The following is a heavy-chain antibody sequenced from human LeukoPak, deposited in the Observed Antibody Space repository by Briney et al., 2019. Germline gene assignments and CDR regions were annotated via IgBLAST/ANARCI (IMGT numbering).Heavy chain of an antibody. CDR1: GGSINSY. J-gene: IGHJ5*02. V-gene: IGHV4-4*07. D-gene: IGHD3-10*01. CDR3: ARDSGTTGEVKFDP. Sequence: SETLSLTCTVSGGSINSYWSWIRQPAGKGLGWIGRISGSGTITYNPALQSRLSISIDTSKNQFSLKLMSVTAADTAVYYCARDSGTTGEVKFDPWGRGTLVTVSS. CDR2: ISGSGTI.